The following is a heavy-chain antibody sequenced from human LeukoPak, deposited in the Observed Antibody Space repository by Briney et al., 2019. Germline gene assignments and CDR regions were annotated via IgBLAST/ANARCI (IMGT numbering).Heavy chain of an antibody. Sequence: ASVKVSCKASGGTFSSYAISWVRQAPGQGLEWMGRIIPILGIANYAQKFQGRVTITADKSTSTAYMELSSLRSEDTAVYYCARERQYMTTVTTTGYFDLWGRGTLVTVSS. CDR1: GGTFSSYA. CDR2: IIPILGIA. CDR3: ARERQYMTTVTTTGYFDL. D-gene: IGHD4-17*01. V-gene: IGHV1-69*04. J-gene: IGHJ2*01.